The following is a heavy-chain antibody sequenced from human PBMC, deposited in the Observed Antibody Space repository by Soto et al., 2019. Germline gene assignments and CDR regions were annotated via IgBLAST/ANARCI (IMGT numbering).Heavy chain of an antibody. CDR1: GGSISSGGYY. Sequence: SSETLSLTCTVSGGSISSGGYYWSWIRQHPGKGLEWIGYIYYSGSTYYNPSLKSRVTISVDTSKNQFSLKLSSVTAADTAVYYGASRHNIRGVSADLWGQGTLVTVSS. J-gene: IGHJ4*02. D-gene: IGHD3-10*01. CDR2: IYYSGST. V-gene: IGHV4-31*03. CDR3: ASRHNIRGVSADL.